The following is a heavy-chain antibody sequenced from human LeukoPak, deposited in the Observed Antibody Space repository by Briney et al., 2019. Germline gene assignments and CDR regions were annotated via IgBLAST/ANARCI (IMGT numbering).Heavy chain of an antibody. D-gene: IGHD6-13*01. CDR2: IYYSGTT. CDR1: GGSFSTNI. Sequence: PSETLSLTCTVSGGSFSTNIWSWIRQPPGKGLEWIGSIYYSGTTYYNPSLKSRVTISLDTSKNQFSLKLSSVTAADTAVYYCASPIAAAGAFDPWGQGTLVTVSS. CDR3: ASPIAAAGAFDP. J-gene: IGHJ5*02. V-gene: IGHV4-59*04.